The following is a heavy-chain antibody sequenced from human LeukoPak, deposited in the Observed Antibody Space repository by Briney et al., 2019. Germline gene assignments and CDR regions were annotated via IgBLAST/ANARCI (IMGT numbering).Heavy chain of an antibody. J-gene: IGHJ4*01. V-gene: IGHV3-66*01. D-gene: IGHD4-17*01. CDR3: TYGDYPLTY. CDR1: GLTLTNNY. CDR2: LYSDGDT. Sequence: GGSLKLSCAASGLTLTNNYWHWVRQPPGKGPEWISILYSDGDTKYPDSVKGRFTFSRDSSRNTLYLQMNGLRAEDTAVYYCTYGDYPLTYWGHGTLVSVSS.